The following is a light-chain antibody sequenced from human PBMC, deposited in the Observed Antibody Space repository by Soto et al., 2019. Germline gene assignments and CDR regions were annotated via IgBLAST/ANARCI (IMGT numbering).Light chain of an antibody. V-gene: IGLV2-14*01. CDR2: AVS. CDR3: YSYTSSSTNV. Sequence: QSALTQPASVSGSPGQSITISCTGTSSDIGVYNFVSWYQHHPGKVPKLMIFAVSNRPLGVSNRFSGSKSGNTAALTIYGLQLEDEADYFCYSYTSSSTNVFGSSTKLTVL. J-gene: IGLJ1*01. CDR1: SSDIGVYNF.